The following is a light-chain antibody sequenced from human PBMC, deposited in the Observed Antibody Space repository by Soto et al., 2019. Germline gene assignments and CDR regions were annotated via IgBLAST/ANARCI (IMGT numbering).Light chain of an antibody. CDR3: QQLIGYPLT. J-gene: IGKJ4*01. V-gene: IGKV1-9*01. CDR1: QDISDY. CDR2: SAS. Sequence: DVQLTKSQSFLYACVGDRVTITCGASQDISDYLAWYQQRPGKAPKLLIYSASTLQSGVPSRFSGSGSGTEFTLTISSLQPEYFATYSCQQLIGYPLTVGGGTKV.